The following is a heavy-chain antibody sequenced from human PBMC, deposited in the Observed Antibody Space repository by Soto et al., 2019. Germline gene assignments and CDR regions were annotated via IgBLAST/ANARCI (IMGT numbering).Heavy chain of an antibody. D-gene: IGHD3-16*01. J-gene: IGHJ5*02. V-gene: IGHV4-59*01. CDR2: IYYSGST. CDR3: AREVMITFGFDP. CDR1: CGSISSYY. Sequence: SETLSLTCTFSCGSISSYYWSWIRQPPGKGLEWIGYIYYSGSTNYNPSLKSRVTISVDTSKNQFSLKLSSVTAADTAVYYCAREVMITFGFDPWGQGTLVTVSS.